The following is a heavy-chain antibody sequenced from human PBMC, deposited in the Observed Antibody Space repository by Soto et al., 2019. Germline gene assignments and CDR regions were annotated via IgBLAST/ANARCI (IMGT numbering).Heavy chain of an antibody. Sequence: EVQLLESGGVSVQPGGSLRLSCAASGFTFSSYAMHWVRRPPGKGLEWVSSISGSGGTAYYADSVKGRFSISRDSLVNTLYRQMTSLRAEDTAVYYWAKCRGQKWNFDYWGQGTLVTVSP. CDR1: GFTFSSYA. J-gene: IGHJ4*02. D-gene: IGHD3-10*01. CDR3: AKCRGQKWNFDY. CDR2: ISGSGGTA. V-gene: IGHV3-23*01.